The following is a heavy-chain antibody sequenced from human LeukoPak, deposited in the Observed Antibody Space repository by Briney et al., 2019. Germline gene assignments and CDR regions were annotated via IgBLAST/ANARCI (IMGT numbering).Heavy chain of an antibody. CDR2: IYYSGST. Sequence: SETLSLTCTVSGGSISRGRYYWSWIRQHPGKGLEWIGYIYYSGSTYYNPSLKSRLTISVDTSKNQFSLMLSSVTAADTAVYYCARHIGGGIEDMDVWGRGTKVTVSS. J-gene: IGHJ6*03. CDR1: GGSISRGRYY. V-gene: IGHV4-31*03. CDR3: ARHIGGGIEDMDV. D-gene: IGHD3-16*02.